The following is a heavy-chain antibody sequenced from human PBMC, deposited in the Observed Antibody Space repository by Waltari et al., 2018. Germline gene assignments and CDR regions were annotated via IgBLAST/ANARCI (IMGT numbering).Heavy chain of an antibody. CDR3: ATAEVGATGWFDP. J-gene: IGHJ5*02. CDR2: VDPENGET. CDR1: GYTLTELS. D-gene: IGHD1-26*01. V-gene: IGHV1-24*01. Sequence: QVQLVQSGAEVKKPGASVKVSCKVSGYTLTELSMHWVRQAPGKGLEGSGGVDPENGETINAHKFRGRVAMTGDTSTDTAYMELSSLRAEDTAVYYCATAEVGATGWFDPWGQGTLVTVSS.